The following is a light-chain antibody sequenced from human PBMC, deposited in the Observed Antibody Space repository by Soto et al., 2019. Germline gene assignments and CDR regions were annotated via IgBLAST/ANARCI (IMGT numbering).Light chain of an antibody. V-gene: IGKV3-15*01. Sequence: MTQSPSTLSASVVYRVTITCRASQSININLAWYQQKPGQAPRLLIYGASTRATGLPARFSGSGSGTEFTLIISSLQSEDSAVYYCQQYDNWPITFGQGTRLEIK. CDR3: QQYDNWPIT. CDR1: QSININ. CDR2: GAS. J-gene: IGKJ5*01.